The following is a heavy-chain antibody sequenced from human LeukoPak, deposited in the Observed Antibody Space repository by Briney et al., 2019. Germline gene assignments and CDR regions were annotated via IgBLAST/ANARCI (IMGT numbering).Heavy chain of an antibody. D-gene: IGHD2-15*01. J-gene: IGHJ4*02. V-gene: IGHV4-39*07. Sequence: PSETLSLTCTVSGGSISSSSYYWGWIRQPPGKGLEWIGSIYYSGSTYYNPSLKSRVTISVDRSKNQFSLKLSSVTAADTAVYYCARRIPSSGYFDYWGQGTLVTVSS. CDR2: IYYSGST. CDR3: ARRIPSSGYFDY. CDR1: GGSISSSSYY.